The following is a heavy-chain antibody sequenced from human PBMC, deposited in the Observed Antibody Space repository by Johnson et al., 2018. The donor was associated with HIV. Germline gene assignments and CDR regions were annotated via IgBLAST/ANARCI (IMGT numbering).Heavy chain of an antibody. CDR1: GFTFSSYA. CDR3: ATVVVITQDAFDI. V-gene: IGHV3-30*04. D-gene: IGHD3-22*01. CDR2: IPYDGSNK. Sequence: QVRLVESGGGVVQPGRSLRLSCAASGFTFSSYAMHWVRQAPGKGLEWVAVIPYDGSNKYYADSVKGRFTISRDNSKNTLYLQMNSLKVEDTAVYYCATVVVITQDAFDIWGQGTMVTVSS. J-gene: IGHJ3*02.